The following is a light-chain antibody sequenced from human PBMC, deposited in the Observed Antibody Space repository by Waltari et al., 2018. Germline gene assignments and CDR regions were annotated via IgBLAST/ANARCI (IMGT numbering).Light chain of an antibody. CDR1: SSDIGGYNY. Sequence: QSALTQPASVSGSPGQSITISCTGTSSDIGGYNYVSWYQQPPGKAPELIIFEVTHRPSGVSHRFPGPKPATTPSRPISALQADDEADYYCSSYSYSSGTLVIFGGGTRLTVL. J-gene: IGLJ2*01. V-gene: IGLV2-14*01. CDR3: SSYSYSSGTLVI. CDR2: EVT.